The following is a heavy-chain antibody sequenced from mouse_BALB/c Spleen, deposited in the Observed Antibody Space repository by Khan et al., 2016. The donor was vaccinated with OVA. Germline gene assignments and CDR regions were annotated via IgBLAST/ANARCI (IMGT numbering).Heavy chain of an antibody. CDR2: IYPGSDNA. CDR1: GYTFTYYV. D-gene: IGHD2-3*01. Sequence: QVQLKESGPELVKPGASVKMSCKASGYTFTYYVITWVKQRTGQGLEWIGEIYPGSDNAYYNERFKGKATLTADKSSNTTHMQLSRLTSEDSAVYFCARGDGYYVYFDYWGQGTTLTVSA. V-gene: IGHV1-77*01. J-gene: IGHJ2*01. CDR3: ARGDGYYVYFDY.